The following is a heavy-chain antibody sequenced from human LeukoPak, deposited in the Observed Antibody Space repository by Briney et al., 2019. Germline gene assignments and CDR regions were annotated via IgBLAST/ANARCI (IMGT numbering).Heavy chain of an antibody. D-gene: IGHD3/OR15-3a*01. V-gene: IGHV3-33*01. CDR2: IWYDGSNK. CDR3: ARDEGLDPYYFDY. CDR1: GFTFSSYG. J-gene: IGHJ4*02. Sequence: PGGSLRLSCAASGFTFSSYGMHWVRQAPGKGLEWVAVIWYDGSNKYYADSVKGRFTISRDNSKNTLYLQMNSLRAEDTAVDYCARDEGLDPYYFDYWGQGTLVTVSS.